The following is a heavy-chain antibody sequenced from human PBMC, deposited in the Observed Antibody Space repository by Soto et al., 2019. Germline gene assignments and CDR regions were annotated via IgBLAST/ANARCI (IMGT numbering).Heavy chain of an antibody. V-gene: IGHV4-59*01. CDR3: ARDGSGYSGYDSHFDY. CDR2: IYYSGST. Sequence: ASETLSLTCTVSGGSISSYYWSWIRQPPGKGLEWIGYIYYSGSTNYNPSLKSRVTISVDTSKNQFSLKLSSVTAADTAVYYCARDGSGYSGYDSHFDYWGQGTLVTVSS. D-gene: IGHD5-12*01. CDR1: GGSISSYY. J-gene: IGHJ4*02.